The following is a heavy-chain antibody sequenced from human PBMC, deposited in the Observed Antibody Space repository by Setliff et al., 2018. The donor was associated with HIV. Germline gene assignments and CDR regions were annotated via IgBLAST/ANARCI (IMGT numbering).Heavy chain of an antibody. Sequence: SETLSLTCTVSGGSINSGTYYWGWVRQPPGKGLEWIGSVYLNGETFNNPSLRSRVTISLDTSKSQFSLKLTSVTAADTAVYYCARVYSRSWFFFDHWGQGILVTVSS. J-gene: IGHJ4*02. CDR1: GGSINSGTYY. CDR3: ARVYSRSWFFFDH. D-gene: IGHD6-13*01. V-gene: IGHV4-39*07. CDR2: VYLNGET.